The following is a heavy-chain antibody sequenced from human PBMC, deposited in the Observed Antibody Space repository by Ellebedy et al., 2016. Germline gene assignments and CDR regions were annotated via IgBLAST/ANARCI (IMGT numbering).Heavy chain of an antibody. Sequence: GGSLRLSXAASGFTFSSYGMHWVRQAPGKGLEWVAVISFDGSNKYYADSVKGRFTISRDNSKNTLYLQMNSLGAEDTAVYYCAKDGGLGRWLLGWYFDLWGRGTLVTVSS. J-gene: IGHJ2*01. CDR3: AKDGGLGRWLLGWYFDL. D-gene: IGHD5-24*01. CDR1: GFTFSSYG. CDR2: ISFDGSNK. V-gene: IGHV3-30*18.